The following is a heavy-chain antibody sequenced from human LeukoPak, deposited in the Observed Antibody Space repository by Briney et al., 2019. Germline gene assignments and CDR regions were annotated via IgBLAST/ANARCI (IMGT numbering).Heavy chain of an antibody. Sequence: PSETLSLTCTVSGYSISSGYYWGWIRQPPGKGLEWIGSIHHSGSTYYNPSLKSRVTISVDTSKNQFSLKLSSVTAADTAVYYCARLHYDFVWGSYHDIWGQGTMVTVSS. CDR2: IHHSGST. CDR1: GYSISSGYY. D-gene: IGHD3-16*01. CDR3: ARLHYDFVWGSYHDI. J-gene: IGHJ3*02. V-gene: IGHV4-38-2*02.